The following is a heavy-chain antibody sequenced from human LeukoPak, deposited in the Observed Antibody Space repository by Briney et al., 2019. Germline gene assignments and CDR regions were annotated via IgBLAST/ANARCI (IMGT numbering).Heavy chain of an antibody. V-gene: IGHV1-69*13. D-gene: IGHD2-15*01. CDR1: GGTFSSYA. J-gene: IGHJ4*02. Sequence: ASVKVSCKASGGTFSSYAISWVRQAPGQGLEWMGGIIPIFGTANYAQKFQGRVTITADESTSTAYMELSSLRSEDTAVYYCARGGYCSGGSCYTPAWYWGQGTLVTVSS. CDR3: ARGGYCSGGSCYTPAWY. CDR2: IIPIFGTA.